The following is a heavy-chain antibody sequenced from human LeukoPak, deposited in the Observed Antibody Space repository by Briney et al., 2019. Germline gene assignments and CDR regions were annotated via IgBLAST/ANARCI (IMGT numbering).Heavy chain of an antibody. V-gene: IGHV4-39*07. CDR3: ARVPPDYNDLHDALDL. CDR1: GGYISSSNYY. CDR2: IFYSGST. J-gene: IGHJ3*01. Sequence: SETLSLTCTVSGGYISSSNYYWVWIRQPPGKGLEWVASIFYSGSTYFNPSLKSRVTMSIDMSKNQFSLRLTSVTAADTAVYYCARVPPDYNDLHDALDLWGQGTVVTVSS. D-gene: IGHD4-17*01.